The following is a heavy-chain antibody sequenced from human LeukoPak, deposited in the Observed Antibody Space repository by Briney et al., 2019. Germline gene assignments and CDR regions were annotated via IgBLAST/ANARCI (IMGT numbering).Heavy chain of an antibody. CDR2: IRYDGSDK. Sequence: GGSLRLSCAATGFTFSSYGMHWVRKAPGKGLEWVAFIRYDGSDKSYADSVKGRFTISRDNSKNTLYLQMNSLRAEDTAVYYCARGPYDFWSGYYPIDYWGQGTLVTVSS. D-gene: IGHD3-3*01. V-gene: IGHV3-30*02. CDR1: GFTFSSYG. J-gene: IGHJ4*02. CDR3: ARGPYDFWSGYYPIDY.